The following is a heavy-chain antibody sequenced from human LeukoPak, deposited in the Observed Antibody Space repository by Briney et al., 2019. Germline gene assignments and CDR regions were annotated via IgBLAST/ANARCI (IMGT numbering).Heavy chain of an antibody. J-gene: IGHJ5*02. CDR3: ARDLGYCSRTSCSRNWFDP. CDR2: ISTYNGKT. Sequence: ASVKVSCKASGYTFTDYGVSWVRQAPGQGLEWMGWISTYNGKTNYAQKLQGRVTMTTDTSTTTAYMELRSLRSDDTAVYYCARDLGYCSRTSCSRNWFDPWGQGTLVTVSS. CDR1: GYTFTDYG. V-gene: IGHV1-18*01. D-gene: IGHD2-2*01.